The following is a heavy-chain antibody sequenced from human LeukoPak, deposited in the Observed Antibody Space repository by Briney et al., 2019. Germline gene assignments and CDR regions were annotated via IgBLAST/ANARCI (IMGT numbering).Heavy chain of an antibody. Sequence: GGSLRLSCAASGFTFSSYWMHWVRQAPGKGLVWVSRINSDGSSTSYAGSVKGRFTISRDNAKNTLYLQMNSLRAEDTAVYYCARSTRSIVATKPLDYWGQGTLVTVSS. CDR2: INSDGSST. CDR1: GFTFSSYW. CDR3: ARSTRSIVATKPLDY. D-gene: IGHD5-12*01. J-gene: IGHJ4*02. V-gene: IGHV3-74*01.